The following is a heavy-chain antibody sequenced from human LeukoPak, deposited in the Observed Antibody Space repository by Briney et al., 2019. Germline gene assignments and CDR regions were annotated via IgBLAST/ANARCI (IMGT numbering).Heavy chain of an antibody. CDR3: AKDRIAAAAGAFDI. CDR1: RFTFSSYG. V-gene: IGHV3-30*18. Sequence: PGGSLRLSCAASRFTFSSYGMHWVRQAPGKGLEWVAVISYDGSNKYYADSVKGRFTISRDNSKNTLYLQMNSLRAEDTAVYYCAKDRIAAAAGAFDIWGQGTMVTVSS. J-gene: IGHJ3*02. CDR2: ISYDGSNK. D-gene: IGHD6-13*01.